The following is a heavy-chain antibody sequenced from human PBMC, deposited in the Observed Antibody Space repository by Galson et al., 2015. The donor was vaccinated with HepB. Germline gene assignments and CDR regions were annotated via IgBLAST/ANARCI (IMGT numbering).Heavy chain of an antibody. CDR1: GGSISSYY. CDR2: IYYSGST. CDR3: ARSEAFDI. V-gene: IGHV4-59*01. Sequence: ETLSLTCTVSGGSISSYYWSWIRQPPGKGLEWIGYIYYSGSTNYNPSLKSRVTISVDTSKNQFSLKLSSVTAADTAVYDCARSEAFDIWGQGTMVTVSS. J-gene: IGHJ3*02.